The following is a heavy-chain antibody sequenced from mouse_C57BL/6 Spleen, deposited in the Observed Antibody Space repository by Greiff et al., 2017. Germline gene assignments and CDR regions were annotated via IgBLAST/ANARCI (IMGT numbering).Heavy chain of an antibody. D-gene: IGHD1-1*01. V-gene: IGHV7-3*01. J-gene: IGHJ1*03. CDR1: GFTFTDYY. CDR3: ARYTGSSDGLYWYCDV. Sequence: EVQVVESGGGLVQPGGSLSLSCAASGFTFTDYYMSWVRQPPGKALEWLGFIRNKANGYTTAYSASVTGRFTISRANSQSILYLQMNALRADDSATYYWARYTGSSDGLYWYCDVWGTGTTVTVSS. CDR2: IRNKANGYTT.